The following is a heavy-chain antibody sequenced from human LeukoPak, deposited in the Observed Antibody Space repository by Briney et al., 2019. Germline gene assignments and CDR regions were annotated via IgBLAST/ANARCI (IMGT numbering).Heavy chain of an antibody. CDR2: IYYTGST. V-gene: IGHV4-59*08. CDR1: GGSISSLY. Sequence: SETLSLTCSVSGGSISSLYWSWIRQPPGKGLEWIGYIYYTGSTNYNPSLKSRVTMFVDMSKNQFSLRLSSVTAADTAVYYCARHRAYSSSSPFDYWGQGTLVIVSS. CDR3: ARHRAYSSSSPFDY. J-gene: IGHJ4*02. D-gene: IGHD6-6*01.